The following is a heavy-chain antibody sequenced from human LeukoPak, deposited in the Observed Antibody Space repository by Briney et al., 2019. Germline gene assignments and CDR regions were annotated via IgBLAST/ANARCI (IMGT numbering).Heavy chain of an antibody. V-gene: IGHV3-21*01. Sequence: GGSLRLSCAASGFIFSTYSMSWVRQAPGKGLQWVSSISSTSSYIYYADSVKGRFTFSRDNAKNSLYLQINSLRVEDTAVYYCARDRTGPDAFDIWGQGTMVTVSS. CDR3: ARDRTGPDAFDI. CDR2: ISSTSSYI. J-gene: IGHJ3*02. CDR1: GFIFSTYS.